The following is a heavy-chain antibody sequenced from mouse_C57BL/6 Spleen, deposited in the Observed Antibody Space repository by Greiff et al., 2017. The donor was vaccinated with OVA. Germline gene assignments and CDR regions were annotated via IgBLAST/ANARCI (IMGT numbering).Heavy chain of an antibody. Sequence: VQLQQPGAELVKPGASVKMSCKASGYTFTSYWITWVKQRPGQGLEWIGDISPGSGSTNYNEKFKSKATLTVDTSSSTAYMQLSSLTSEDSAVYYCARGYYGSSYDAMDYWGQGTSVTVSS. CDR1: GYTFTSYW. J-gene: IGHJ4*01. D-gene: IGHD1-1*01. CDR2: ISPGSGST. CDR3: ARGYYGSSYDAMDY. V-gene: IGHV1-55*01.